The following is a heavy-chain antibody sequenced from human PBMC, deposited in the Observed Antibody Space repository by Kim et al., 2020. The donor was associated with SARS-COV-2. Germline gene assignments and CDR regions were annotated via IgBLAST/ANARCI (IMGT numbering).Heavy chain of an antibody. V-gene: IGHV3-33*01. D-gene: IGHD6-19*01. CDR3: ARDNSSGWVSRKVNYYYYYGMDV. CDR1: GFTFSSYG. CDR2: IWYDGSNK. Sequence: GGSLRLSCAASGFTFSSYGMHWVRQAPGKGLEWVAVIWYDGSNKYYADSVKGRFTISRDNSKNTLYLQMNSLRAEDTAVYYCARDNSSGWVSRKVNYYYYYGMDVWGQGTTVTVSS. J-gene: IGHJ6*02.